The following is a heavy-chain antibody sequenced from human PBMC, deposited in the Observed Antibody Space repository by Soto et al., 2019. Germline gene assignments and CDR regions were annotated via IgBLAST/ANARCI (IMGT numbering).Heavy chain of an antibody. J-gene: IGHJ6*04. CDR1: GFTFSSYS. CDR3: ARPEYSSSSYGMDV. Sequence: EVQLVESGGGLVQPGGSLRLSCAASGFTFSSYSMNWVRQAPGKGLEWVSYISSSSTIYYADSVKGRFTITRDNAKNSMSLQMNSLRDEDTAVYYCARPEYSSSSYGMDVWGEGTTVTVSS. V-gene: IGHV3-48*02. D-gene: IGHD6-6*01. CDR2: ISSSSTI.